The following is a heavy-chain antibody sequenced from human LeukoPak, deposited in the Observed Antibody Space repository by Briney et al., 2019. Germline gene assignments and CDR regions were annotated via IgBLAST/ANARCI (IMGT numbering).Heavy chain of an antibody. CDR1: GGSFSGYY. Sequence: PETLSLTCAVYGGSFSGYYWSWIRQPPGKGLEWIGEINHSGSTNYNPSLKSRVTISVDTSKNQFSLKLSSVTAADTAVYYCARVDYYDSSGSPIDIWGQGTMVTVSS. V-gene: IGHV4-34*01. J-gene: IGHJ3*02. CDR2: INHSGST. CDR3: ARVDYYDSSGSPIDI. D-gene: IGHD3-22*01.